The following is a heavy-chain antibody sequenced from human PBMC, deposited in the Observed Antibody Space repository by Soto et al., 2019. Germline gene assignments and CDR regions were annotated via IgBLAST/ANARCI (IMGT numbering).Heavy chain of an antibody. CDR3: ATATGRYSSGWFDAFDI. J-gene: IGHJ3*02. V-gene: IGHV1-46*03. D-gene: IGHD6-19*01. CDR2: INPSGGST. CDR1: GYTFTSYY. Sequence: GASVKVSCKASGYTFTSYYMHWVRQAPGQGLEWMGIINPSGGSTSYAQKFQGRVTMTRDTSTSTVYMELSSLRSEDTAVYYCATATGRYSSGWFDAFDIRGQGTMVTVSS.